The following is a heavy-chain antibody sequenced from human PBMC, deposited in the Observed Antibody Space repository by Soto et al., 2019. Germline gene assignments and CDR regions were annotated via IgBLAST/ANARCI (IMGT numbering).Heavy chain of an antibody. D-gene: IGHD5-12*01. CDR3: DHVYIVARYYCYLYV. CDR2: IYSDDDN. CDR1: GFSLSTSGVG. Sequence: SCPTLVNPTQTLTLTCTFSGFSLSTSGVGVGCIRQPPGKSLQRLPLIYSDDDNRYSPSLKCRLTITMDTSKNQEVLTMTNMEVVDTPTYYCDHVYIVARYYCYLYVWVIWNT. J-gene: IGHJ6*03. V-gene: IGHV2-5*02.